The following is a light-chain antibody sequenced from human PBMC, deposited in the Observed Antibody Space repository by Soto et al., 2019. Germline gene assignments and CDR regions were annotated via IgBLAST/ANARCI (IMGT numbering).Light chain of an antibody. CDR2: EVS. Sequence: LTQPPSASGSPGQSVTISCTGTSSDVGYYNFVSWYQQHPGKAPKLMIYEVSKRPSGVPDRFSGSKSGNTASLTVSGLQAEDEADYYCISYAGSNNFVFGTGTKVTV. J-gene: IGLJ1*01. CDR1: SSDVGYYNF. V-gene: IGLV2-8*01. CDR3: ISYAGSNNFV.